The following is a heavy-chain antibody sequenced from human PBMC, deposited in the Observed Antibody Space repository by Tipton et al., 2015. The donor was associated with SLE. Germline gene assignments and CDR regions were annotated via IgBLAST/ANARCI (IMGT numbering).Heavy chain of an antibody. J-gene: IGHJ6*02. CDR3: ARGVAVAGSYYGMDV. D-gene: IGHD6-19*01. CDR1: GFTVSSKY. Sequence: SLRLSCAASGFTVSSKYMNWIRQAPGKGLEWVSVLYSGGSTYYADSVKGRFTISRDNSRNTVDLQMNSLRAGVTAVYYCARGVAVAGSYYGMDVWGQGTTVTVS. V-gene: IGHV3-66*01. CDR2: LYSGGST.